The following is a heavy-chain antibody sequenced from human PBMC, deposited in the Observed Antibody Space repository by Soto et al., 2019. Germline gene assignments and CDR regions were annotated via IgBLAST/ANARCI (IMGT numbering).Heavy chain of an antibody. J-gene: IGHJ4*02. CDR1: GFTFTNYG. CDR3: AREDSIIIPAVADF. CDR2: VSKSDYT. V-gene: IGHV3-21*01. D-gene: IGHD6-19*01. Sequence: PXVSLRLSCAVSGFTFTNYGINWVRQAPGKGLEWVSSVSKSDYTYYSESVKGRFTISRDNARNSVSLQMNNLRAEDTAVYYCAREDSIIIPAVADFWGQGTLVTVSS.